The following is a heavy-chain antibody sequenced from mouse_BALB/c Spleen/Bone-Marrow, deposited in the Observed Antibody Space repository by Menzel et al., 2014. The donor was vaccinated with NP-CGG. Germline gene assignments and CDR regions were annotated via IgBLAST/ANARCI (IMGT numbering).Heavy chain of an antibody. CDR2: IYPGDGST. CDR3: AYYRYDEYFDV. D-gene: IGHD2-14*01. CDR1: GYTFTSYF. J-gene: IGHJ1*01. V-gene: IGHV1S56*01. Sequence: QVQLKHSGPELVKPGASVKMSCKASGYTFTSYFIHWVKQRPGQRLEWIGWIYPGDGSTKYNEKFKVKTTLTADKSSSTAYMFLSSLTSEDSAIYFCAYYRYDEYFDVWGAGTTVTVSS.